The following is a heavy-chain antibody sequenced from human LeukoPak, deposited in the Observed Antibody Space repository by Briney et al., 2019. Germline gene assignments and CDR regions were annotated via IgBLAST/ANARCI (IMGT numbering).Heavy chain of an antibody. CDR1: GFTFSSYS. Sequence: GGSLRLSCAASGFTFSSYSMNWVRQAPGKGLEWVSYISSSSSTIYYADSVKGRFTISRDNAKNSLYLQMNSLRAEDTAVYYCARDSATRPFDYWGQGTLVTVSS. J-gene: IGHJ4*02. V-gene: IGHV3-48*01. CDR2: ISSSSSTI. CDR3: ARDSATRPFDY. D-gene: IGHD6-25*01.